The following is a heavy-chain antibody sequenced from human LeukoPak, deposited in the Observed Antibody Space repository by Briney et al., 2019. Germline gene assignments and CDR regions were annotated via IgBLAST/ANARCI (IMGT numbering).Heavy chain of an antibody. V-gene: IGHV3-48*03. CDR2: ISSSGSSI. Sequence: GGSLRLSCAAPGFLFSNYEMNWVRQAPGKGLEWVSYISSSGSSIFSADSVEGRFTISRDNAKNSLFLQMNTLRAEDTAVYYCARGAYRASDIWGRGTMVTVSS. D-gene: IGHD3-16*01. J-gene: IGHJ3*02. CDR1: GFLFSNYE. CDR3: ARGAYRASDI.